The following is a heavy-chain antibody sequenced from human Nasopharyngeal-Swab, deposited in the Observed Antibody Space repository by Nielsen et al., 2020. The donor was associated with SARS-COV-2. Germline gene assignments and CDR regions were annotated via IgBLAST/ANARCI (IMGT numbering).Heavy chain of an antibody. D-gene: IGHD3-16*02. CDR2: IYYSGST. V-gene: IGHV4-31*03. Sequence: SETLSLTCTLSGGSISSGGYYWSWIRQHPGKGLEWIGDIYYSGSTYYKSSLKSRVTISVDTSKNQFSLKLSSVTAADTAVYHCARGLGGVIVIAFDYWGQGTLVTVSS. CDR1: GGSISSGGYY. J-gene: IGHJ4*02. CDR3: ARGLGGVIVIAFDY.